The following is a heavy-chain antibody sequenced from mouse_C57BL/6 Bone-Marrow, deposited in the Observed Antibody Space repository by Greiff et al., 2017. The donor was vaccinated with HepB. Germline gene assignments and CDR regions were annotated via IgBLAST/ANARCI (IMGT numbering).Heavy chain of an antibody. CDR2: ISSGSSTI. D-gene: IGHD1-1*02. J-gene: IGHJ2*01. V-gene: IGHV5-17*01. CDR1: GFTFSDYG. Sequence: EVKLVESGGGLVKPGGSLKLSCAASGFTFSDYGMHWVRQAPEKGLEWVAYISSGSSTIYYADTVKGRFTISRDNAKNTLFLQMTSLRSEETAMYYCARKGTMGYFDYWGQGTTLTVSS. CDR3: ARKGTMGYFDY.